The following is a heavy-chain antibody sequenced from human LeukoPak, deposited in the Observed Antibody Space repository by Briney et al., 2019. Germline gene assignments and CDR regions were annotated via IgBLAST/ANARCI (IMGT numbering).Heavy chain of an antibody. CDR1: GGTFSSYA. J-gene: IGHJ6*04. V-gene: IGHV1-69*06. CDR3: ARDGGNYYYGMDV. D-gene: IGHD3-16*01. CDR2: IIPIFGTA. Sequence: SVKVSCKASGGTFSSYAISWVRQAPGQGLEWMGGIIPIFGTANYARKFQGRVTITADKSTSTAYMELSSLRSEDTAVYYCARDGGNYYYGMDVWGKGTTVTVSS.